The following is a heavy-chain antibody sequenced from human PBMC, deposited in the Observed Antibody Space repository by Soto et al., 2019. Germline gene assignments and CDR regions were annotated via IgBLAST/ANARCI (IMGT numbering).Heavy chain of an antibody. CDR2: IDWDDDK. CDR1: GFSLSISGMC. V-gene: IGHV2-70*01. CDR3: ARIYRDVTGSYGMDV. J-gene: IGHJ6*02. D-gene: IGHD1-20*01. Sequence: ASGPTLVNPTQTLTLTCTFSGFSLSISGMCVSWIRQPPGKALEWLALIDWDDDKYYSTSLKTRLTISKDTSKNQVVLTMTNMDPVDTATYYCARIYRDVTGSYGMDVWGQGTTVTVSS.